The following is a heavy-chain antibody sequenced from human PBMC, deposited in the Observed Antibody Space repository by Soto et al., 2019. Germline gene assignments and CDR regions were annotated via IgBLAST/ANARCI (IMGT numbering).Heavy chain of an antibody. Sequence: SETLSLTCAVYGGSFSGYYWIWIRQPPGKGLEWIGEINHSGSTNYNPSLKSRVTISVDTSKNQFSLKLSSVTAADTAVYYCARGMGRYYGSGSPWGYWGQGTLVTVSS. CDR1: GGSFSGYY. CDR3: ARGMGRYYGSGSPWGY. D-gene: IGHD3-10*01. J-gene: IGHJ4*02. V-gene: IGHV4-34*01. CDR2: INHSGST.